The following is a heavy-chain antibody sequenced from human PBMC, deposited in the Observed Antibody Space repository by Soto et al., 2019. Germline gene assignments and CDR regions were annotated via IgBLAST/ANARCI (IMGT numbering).Heavy chain of an antibody. CDR1: GFTFSSYW. V-gene: IGHV3-7*03. D-gene: IGHD1-1*01. CDR3: ARAALFNWNLGLFDY. CDR2: IKQDGSEK. J-gene: IGHJ4*02. Sequence: PGGSLRLSCAASGFTFSSYWMSWVRQAPWKGLEWVANIKQDGSEKYYVDSVKGRFTISRDNAKNSLYLQMNSLRAEDTAVYYCARAALFNWNLGLFDYWGQGTLVTVSS.